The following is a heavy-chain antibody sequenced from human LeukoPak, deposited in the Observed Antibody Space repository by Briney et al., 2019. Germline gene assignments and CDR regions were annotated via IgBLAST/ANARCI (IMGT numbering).Heavy chain of an antibody. J-gene: IGHJ4*02. V-gene: IGHV4-38-2*02. CDR2: IFYSGST. D-gene: IGHD3-10*01. Sequence: NSSETLSLTCTVSGYSISSGYYWGWIRQPPGKGLEWIGNIFYSGSTYYSPSLKSRVTISLDTSRNQFSLKLISVTAADAAVYYCARRRWGYGSGSYDYWGQGTLVTVSS. CDR1: GYSISSGYY. CDR3: ARRRWGYGSGSYDY.